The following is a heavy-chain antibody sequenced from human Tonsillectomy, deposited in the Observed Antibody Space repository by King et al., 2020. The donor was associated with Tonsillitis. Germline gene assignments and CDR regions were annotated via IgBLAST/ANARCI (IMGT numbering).Heavy chain of an antibody. Sequence: QLVQSGAEVKKPGSSVKVSCKASGGTFSSYGISWVRQAPGQGLEWMGAIIPRFDTANYAQKFQGRVTITADESTSTAYMEMSRLRSDDTAVYYCARYLSYWAYSYYYGLDVWGQGTTVTVSS. V-gene: IGHV1-69*12. CDR2: IIPRFDTA. D-gene: IGHD3-10*01. CDR3: ARYLSYWAYSYYYGLDV. J-gene: IGHJ6*02. CDR1: GGTFSSYG.